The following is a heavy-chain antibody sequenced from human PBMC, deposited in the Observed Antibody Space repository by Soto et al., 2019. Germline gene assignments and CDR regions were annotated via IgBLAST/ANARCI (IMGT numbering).Heavy chain of an antibody. Sequence: AGGSLRLSCAASGFTFSSYAMSWVRQAPGKGLEWVSAISGSGGSTYYADSVKGRFTISRDNSKNTLYLQMNSLRAEDTAVYYCAKDGPQGITIFGVVIPYYYYYGMDVWGQGTTVTVSS. V-gene: IGHV3-23*01. CDR2: ISGSGGST. CDR3: AKDGPQGITIFGVVIPYYYYYGMDV. J-gene: IGHJ6*02. D-gene: IGHD3-3*01. CDR1: GFTFSSYA.